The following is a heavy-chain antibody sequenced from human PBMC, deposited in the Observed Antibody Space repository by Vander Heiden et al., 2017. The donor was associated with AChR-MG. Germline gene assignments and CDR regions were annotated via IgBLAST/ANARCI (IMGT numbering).Heavy chain of an antibody. Sequence: QVQLVQSGAEVKKPGASVKVSCKASGYTFTGYYMHWVRQAPGQGLEWMGWINPNSGGTNYAQKFQGRVTMTRDTSISTAYMELSRLRSDDTAVYYCARDRGYYGSGSGFDPWGQGTLVTVSS. J-gene: IGHJ5*02. CDR3: ARDRGYYGSGSGFDP. D-gene: IGHD3-10*01. CDR1: GYTFTGYY. CDR2: INPNSGGT. V-gene: IGHV1-2*02.